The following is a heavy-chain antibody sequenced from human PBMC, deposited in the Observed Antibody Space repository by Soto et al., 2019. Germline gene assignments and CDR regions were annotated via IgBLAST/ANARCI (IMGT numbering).Heavy chain of an antibody. V-gene: IGHV3-30-3*01. D-gene: IGHD5-18*01. CDR2: ISYDGSNK. CDR3: AREDMVDTAMYYYYYGMDV. Sequence: GGSLRLSCAASGFTFSSYAMHWVRQAPGKGLEWVAVISYDGSNKYYADSVKGRFTISRDNSKNTLYLQMNSLRAEDTAVYYCAREDMVDTAMYYYYYGMDVWGQGTTVTVSS. J-gene: IGHJ6*02. CDR1: GFTFSSYA.